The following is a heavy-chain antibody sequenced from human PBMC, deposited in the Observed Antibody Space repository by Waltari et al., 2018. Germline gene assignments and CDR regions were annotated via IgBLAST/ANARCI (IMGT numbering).Heavy chain of an antibody. CDR1: GGSISSGGYY. Sequence: QVQLQESGPGLVKPSQTLSLTCTVSGGSISSGGYYWSWIRQHPGKGLEWIGYIYYSGRTYYNPSLKSRVTISVDTSKNQFSLKLSSVTAADTAVYYCARRTDGTSGYYYYYYYMDVWGKGTTVTVSS. V-gene: IGHV4-31*03. D-gene: IGHD2-2*01. CDR2: IYYSGRT. J-gene: IGHJ6*03. CDR3: ARRTDGTSGYYYYYYYMDV.